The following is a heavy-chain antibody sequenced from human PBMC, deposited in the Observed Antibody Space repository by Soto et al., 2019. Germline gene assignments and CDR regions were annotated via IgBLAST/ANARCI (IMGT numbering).Heavy chain of an antibody. J-gene: IGHJ6*02. CDR1: GFSLSNARMG. D-gene: IGHD2-2*01. Sequence: GPTLVNPTETLTLTCTVSGFSLSNARMGVSWIRQPPGKALEWLAHIFSNDEKSYSTSLKSRLTISKDTSKSQVVLTMTNMDPVDTATYYCARTAESRGAYYGMDVWGQGTKVTVSS. V-gene: IGHV2-26*01. CDR3: ARTAESRGAYYGMDV. CDR2: IFSNDEK.